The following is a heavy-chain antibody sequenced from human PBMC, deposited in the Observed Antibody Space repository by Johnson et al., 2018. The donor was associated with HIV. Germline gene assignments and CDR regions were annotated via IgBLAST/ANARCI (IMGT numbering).Heavy chain of an antibody. D-gene: IGHD1-26*01. CDR2: ISGSGGST. J-gene: IGHJ3*02. Sequence: VQVVESGGGLVQPGGSLRLSCAASGLTFSSYGMSWVRQAPGKGLEWVSGISGSGGSTYYADSVKGRFTISRDNSKNTLYLQMNSLRAEDTAVYYCAKVSWEARLGDPFDIWGQGTMVTVSS. CDR3: AKVSWEARLGDPFDI. V-gene: IGHV3-23*04. CDR1: GLTFSSYG.